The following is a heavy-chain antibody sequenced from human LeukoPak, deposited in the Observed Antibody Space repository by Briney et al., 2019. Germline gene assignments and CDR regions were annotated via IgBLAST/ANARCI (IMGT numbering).Heavy chain of an antibody. V-gene: IGHV3-33*01. J-gene: IGHJ4*02. CDR2: IWYDGSNK. CDR3: ARDREAVPGPDY. Sequence: GGSLRLSCAASGFTFSTYGMHWVRQAPGKGLEWVAVIWYDGSNKYYADSVKGRFTISKDNSKNTLYLQMNSLRAEDTAVYFCARDREAVPGPDYWDQGTLVTVSS. D-gene: IGHD6-19*01. CDR1: GFTFSTYG.